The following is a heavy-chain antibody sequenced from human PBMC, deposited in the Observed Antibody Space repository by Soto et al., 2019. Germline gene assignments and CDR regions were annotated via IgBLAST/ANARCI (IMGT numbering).Heavy chain of an antibody. Sequence: QLQLQESGPGLVKPSETLSLTCTVSGGSISSSSYYWGWIHQPPGKGLEWIGSIYYSGSTYYNPSLKSRVTISVDTSKNQFSLKLSSVTAADTAVYYCARHPTYYDSSATSWFDPWGQGTLVTVSS. CDR3: ARHPTYYDSSATSWFDP. CDR1: GGSISSSSYY. V-gene: IGHV4-39*01. CDR2: IYYSGST. D-gene: IGHD3-22*01. J-gene: IGHJ5*02.